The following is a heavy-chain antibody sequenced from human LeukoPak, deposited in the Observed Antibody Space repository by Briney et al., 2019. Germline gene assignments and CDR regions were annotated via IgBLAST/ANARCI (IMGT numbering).Heavy chain of an antibody. V-gene: IGHV3-23*01. CDR2: ISAGGGST. J-gene: IGHJ4*02. CDR3: VNNYGHFYFDY. D-gene: IGHD3-10*01. Sequence: GGSLRLSCAGTGFTFSTYAMSWVRQAPGKGLEWVSAISAGGGSTYYANSVKGRFTISRDNSKNTLYLQVDCLRADDTAVYYCVNNYGHFYFDYWGQGILVTVSS. CDR1: GFTFSTYA.